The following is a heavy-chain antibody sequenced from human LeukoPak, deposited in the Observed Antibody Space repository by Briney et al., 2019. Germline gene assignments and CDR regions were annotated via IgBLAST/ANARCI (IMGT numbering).Heavy chain of an antibody. V-gene: IGHV4-39*01. CDR3: ARYTRYCSSTSCYYRTYYFDY. J-gene: IGHJ4*02. CDR1: GGSISGSSYY. D-gene: IGHD2-2*01. CDR2: IYYSGST. Sequence: PSETLSLTCTVSGGSISGSSYYWGWIRQPPGKGLEWIGSIYYSGSTYYNPSLKSRVTISVDTSKNQFSLKLSSVTAADTAVYYCARYTRYCSSTSCYYRTYYFDYWGQGTLVTVSS.